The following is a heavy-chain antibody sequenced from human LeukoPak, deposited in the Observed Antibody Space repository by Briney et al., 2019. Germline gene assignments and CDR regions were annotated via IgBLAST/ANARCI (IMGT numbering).Heavy chain of an antibody. Sequence: PSETLSLTCTVSGGSISSSSYYWGWIRQPPGKGLEWIGSIYYSGSTYYNPSLKSRVTKSVDTSKNQFSLKLSSVTAADTAVYYWARGRGFDSSGDDAFYFLGQGTMVTGSS. J-gene: IGHJ3*01. D-gene: IGHD3-22*01. CDR1: GGSISSSSYY. CDR2: IYYSGST. V-gene: IGHV4-39*07. CDR3: ARGRGFDSSGDDAFYF.